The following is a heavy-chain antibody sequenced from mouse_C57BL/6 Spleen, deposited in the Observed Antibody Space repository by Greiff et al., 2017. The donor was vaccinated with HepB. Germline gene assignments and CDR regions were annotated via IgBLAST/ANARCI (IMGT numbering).Heavy chain of an antibody. J-gene: IGHJ1*03. CDR2: IYPGSGST. V-gene: IGHV1-55*01. CDR3: VYYGSSYRYFDV. CDR1: GYTFTSYW. D-gene: IGHD1-1*01. Sequence: QVQLKQPGAELVKPGASVKMSCKASGYTFTSYWITWVKQRPGQGLEWIGDIYPGSGSTNYNEKFKSKATLTVDTSSSTAYMQLSSLTSEDSAVYYCVYYGSSYRYFDVWGTGTTVTVSS.